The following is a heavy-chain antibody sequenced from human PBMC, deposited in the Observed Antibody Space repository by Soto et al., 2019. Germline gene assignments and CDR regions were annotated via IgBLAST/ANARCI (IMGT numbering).Heavy chain of an antibody. Sequence: QVHLVQSGAEVKKPGASVKVSCKASGYTFIYYTMHWLRQAPGQRHGWMGWVNADNGDTRYSQKFQGRLTMTRDTSASTIYVELSSLTSEDTAVYFCARGPSSGSFDFWGQGTLVTVSS. D-gene: IGHD6-19*01. CDR3: ARGPSSGSFDF. CDR2: VNADNGDT. V-gene: IGHV1-3*01. CDR1: GYTFIYYT. J-gene: IGHJ4*02.